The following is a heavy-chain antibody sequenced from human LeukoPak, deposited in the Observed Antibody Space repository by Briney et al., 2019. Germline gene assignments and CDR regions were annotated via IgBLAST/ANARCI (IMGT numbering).Heavy chain of an antibody. CDR1: GGSISSSSYY. J-gene: IGHJ4*02. CDR2: IYYSGST. D-gene: IGHD5-18*01. CDR3: ARGYSYGFFLSL. V-gene: IGHV4-39*07. Sequence: SETLSLTCTVSGGSISSSSYYWGWIRQPPGKGLEWIGSIYYSGSTCYNPSLKSRVTISVDTSKNQFSLKLSSVTAADTAVYYCARGYSYGFFLSLWGQGTLVTVSS.